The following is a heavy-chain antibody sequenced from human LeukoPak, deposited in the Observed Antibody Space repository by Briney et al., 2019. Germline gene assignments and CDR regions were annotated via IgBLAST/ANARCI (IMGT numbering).Heavy chain of an antibody. CDR1: GGSISSSSYY. V-gene: IGHV4-39*07. CDR3: ARDVVVDRGGAFDI. D-gene: IGHD2-15*01. J-gene: IGHJ3*02. Sequence: PSETLSLTCTVSGGSISSSSYYWGWIRQPPGKGLEWIGSIYYSGSTYYNPSLKSRVTISVDKSKNQFSLKLSSVTAADTAVYYCARDVVVDRGGAFDIWGQGTMVTVSS. CDR2: IYYSGST.